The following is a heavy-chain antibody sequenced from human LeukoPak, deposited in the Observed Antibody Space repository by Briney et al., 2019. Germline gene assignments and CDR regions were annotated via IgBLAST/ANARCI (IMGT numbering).Heavy chain of an antibody. CDR1: GFTFRSYA. CDR3: ATNYGDYVNWFDP. Sequence: GGSLRHSSAAPGFTFRSYAMSFVRQAPGQGLKWVPSISASGSSTWYVDSVEGRFIIYIDNSKNTLSLQMNSLRAKDTAIYYCATNYGDYVNWFDPWGQGTLVTVSS. CDR2: ISASGSST. J-gene: IGHJ5*02. D-gene: IGHD4-17*01. V-gene: IGHV3-23*01.